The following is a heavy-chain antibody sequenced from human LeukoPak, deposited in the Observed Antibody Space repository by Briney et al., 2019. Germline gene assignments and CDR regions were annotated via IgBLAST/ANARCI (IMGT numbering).Heavy chain of an antibody. D-gene: IGHD4-17*01. CDR1: GGSISSYY. CDR2: IDYSGST. CDR3: ARDARGYGDYTFDY. Sequence: SETLSLTCTVSGGSISSYYWSWIRQPPGKGLEWIGYIDYSGSTNYNPSLKSRVTISVDTSKNQFSLNLSSVTAADTAIYYCARDARGYGDYTFDYWGQGTLVTVSS. V-gene: IGHV4-59*01. J-gene: IGHJ4*02.